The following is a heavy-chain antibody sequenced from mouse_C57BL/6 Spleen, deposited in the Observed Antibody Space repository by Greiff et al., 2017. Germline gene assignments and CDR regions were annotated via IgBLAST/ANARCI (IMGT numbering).Heavy chain of an antibody. D-gene: IGHD1-1*01. V-gene: IGHV1-26*01. CDR3: ARDLAFYYGSSEAWFAY. CDR2: INPNNGGT. CDR1: GYTFTDYY. Sequence: EVKLQQSGPELVKPGASVKISCKASGYTFTDYYMNWVKQSHGKSLEWIGDINPNNGGTSYNQKFKGKATLTVDKSSSTAYMELRSLTSEDSAVYYCARDLAFYYGSSEAWFAYWGQGTLVTVSA. J-gene: IGHJ3*01.